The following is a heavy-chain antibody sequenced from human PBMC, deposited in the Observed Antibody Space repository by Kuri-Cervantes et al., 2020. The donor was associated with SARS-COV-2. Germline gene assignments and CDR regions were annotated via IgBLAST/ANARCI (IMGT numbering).Heavy chain of an antibody. CDR2: INSDGSST. Sequence: GESLKISCAASGFTFSSYWMHWVRQAPGKGLVWVSRINSDGSSTSYADSVKGRFTISRDNAKNTLYLQMNSLRAEDTAVYYCARARGEYCSGGSCYSGMDVWGQGTMVTVSS. CDR3: ARARGEYCSGGSCYSGMDV. J-gene: IGHJ6*02. CDR1: GFTFSSYW. D-gene: IGHD2-15*01. V-gene: IGHV3-74*01.